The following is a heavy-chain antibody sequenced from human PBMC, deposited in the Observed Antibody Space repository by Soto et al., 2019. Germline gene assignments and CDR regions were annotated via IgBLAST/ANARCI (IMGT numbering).Heavy chain of an antibody. CDR1: GGSISSGGYY. CDR2: IYYSGST. CDR3: ARAYYDFWSGYYNWFDP. Sequence: QVQLQESGPGLVKPSQTLSLTCTVSGGSISSGGYYWSWIRQHPGKGLEWIGYIYYSGSTYYNPSLKSRVTRSVDTSKTQFSLKLSSVTAADTAVYYCARAYYDFWSGYYNWFDPWGQGTLVTVSS. J-gene: IGHJ5*02. V-gene: IGHV4-31*03. D-gene: IGHD3-3*01.